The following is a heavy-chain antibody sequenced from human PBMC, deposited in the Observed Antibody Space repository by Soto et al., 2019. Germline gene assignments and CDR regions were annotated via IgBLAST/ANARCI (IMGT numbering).Heavy chain of an antibody. D-gene: IGHD5-18*01. V-gene: IGHV4-59*01. CDR1: GGSISTYY. J-gene: IGHJ5*02. CDR2: IYYSGTT. CDR3: ARAPRAMANPNWFDP. Sequence: ASETLSLTCTVSGGSISTYYWNWIRQSPGRGLEWIGYIYYSGTTNYNPSLKSRVIISVDTSKNQFSLKLSSVTAADTAVYYCARAPRAMANPNWFDPWGQGTPVTVSS.